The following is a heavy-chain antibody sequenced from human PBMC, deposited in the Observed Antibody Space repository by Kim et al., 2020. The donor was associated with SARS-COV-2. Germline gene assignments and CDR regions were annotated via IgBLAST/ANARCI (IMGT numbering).Heavy chain of an antibody. CDR3: AKCRGDVLLWFGELSPAFDY. D-gene: IGHD3-10*01. CDR2: ISGSGCST. V-gene: IGHV3-23*01. J-gene: IGHJ4*02. CDR1: GFTFSSYA. Sequence: GGSLRLSCAASGFTFSSYAMSWVRQAPGKGLEWVSAISGSGCSTYYADSVKGRFTISRDNSKNTLYLQMNSLRAEDTAVYYCAKCRGDVLLWFGELSPAFDYWGQGTLVTVSS.